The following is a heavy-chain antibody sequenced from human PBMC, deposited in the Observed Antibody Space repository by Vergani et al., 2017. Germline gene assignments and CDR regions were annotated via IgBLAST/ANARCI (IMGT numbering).Heavy chain of an antibody. Sequence: EVQLVESGGGLVKPGGSLRLSCAASGFTVSSNYMSWVRQAPGKGLEWVSVIYSGGSTYYADSVKGRFTISRDNSKNTLYLQMNSLRAEDTAVYYCASTSYYYDSSGLDAFDIWGQGTMVTVSS. D-gene: IGHD3-22*01. CDR1: GFTVSSNY. V-gene: IGHV3-66*02. CDR2: IYSGGST. J-gene: IGHJ3*02. CDR3: ASTSYYYDSSGLDAFDI.